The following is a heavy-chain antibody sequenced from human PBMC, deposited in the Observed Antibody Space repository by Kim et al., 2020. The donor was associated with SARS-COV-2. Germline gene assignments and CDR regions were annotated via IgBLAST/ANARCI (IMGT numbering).Heavy chain of an antibody. CDR3: AREPRRATPQGHGYYYYYGMDV. V-gene: IGHV7-4-1*01. CDR2: INTNTGNP. Sequence: ASVKVSCKASGYTFTSYAMNWVRQAPGQGLEWMGWINTNTGNPTYAQGFTGRFVFSLDTSVSTAYLQICSLKAEDTAVYYCAREPRRATPQGHGYYYYYGMDVWGQGTTVTVSS. D-gene: IGHD1-26*01. J-gene: IGHJ6*02. CDR1: GYTFTSYA.